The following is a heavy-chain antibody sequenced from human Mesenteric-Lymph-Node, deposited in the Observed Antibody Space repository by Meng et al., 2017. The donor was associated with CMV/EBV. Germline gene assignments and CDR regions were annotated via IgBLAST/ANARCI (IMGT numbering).Heavy chain of an antibody. V-gene: IGHV3-23*01. D-gene: IGHD3-10*01. CDR3: AGFNYYGSGSYYNQGNWFDP. J-gene: IGHJ5*02. CDR2: FSGRSHST. Sequence: GGSLRLSCAASGFTFSRYGMHWVRQAPGKGLEWVSAFSGRSHSTYYADSVKGRFAISRDNSKNTLYLQMNSLRAEDSAVYYCAGFNYYGSGSYYNQGNWFDPWGQGTLVTVSS. CDR1: GFTFSRYG.